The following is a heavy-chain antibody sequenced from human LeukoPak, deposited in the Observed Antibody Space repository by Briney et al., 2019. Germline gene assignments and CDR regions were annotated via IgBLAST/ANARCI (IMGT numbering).Heavy chain of an antibody. D-gene: IGHD3-3*01. CDR3: AREYYDFWSGYRYYYYGMDV. CDR1: GFTFSSYA. J-gene: IGHJ6*02. CDR2: ISYDGSNK. V-gene: IGHV3-30-3*01. Sequence: PGRSLRLSCAASGFTFSSYAMHWVRQAPGKGLEWVAVISYDGSNKYYADSVKGRFTISRDNSKNTLYLQMNSLRAEDTAVYYCAREYYDFWSGYRYYYYGMDVWGQGTTVTVSS.